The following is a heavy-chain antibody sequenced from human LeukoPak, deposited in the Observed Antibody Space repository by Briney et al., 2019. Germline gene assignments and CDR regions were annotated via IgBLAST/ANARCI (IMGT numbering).Heavy chain of an antibody. V-gene: IGHV1-24*01. D-gene: IGHD5-18*01. CDR3: ATGSLVYSYGFDSWEPDNP. CDR2: FDPEDGET. CDR1: GYILTELS. J-gene: IGHJ5*02. Sequence: ASVRVSCKVSGYILTELSMHWVRQAPGKGLEWMGGFDPEDGETIYAQKFQGRVTMTEDTSTDTAYMELSSLRSEDTAVYYCATGSLVYSYGFDSWEPDNPWGQGTLVTVSS.